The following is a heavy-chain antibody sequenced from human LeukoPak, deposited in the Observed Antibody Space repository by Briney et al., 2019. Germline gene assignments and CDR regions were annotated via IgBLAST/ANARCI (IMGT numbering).Heavy chain of an antibody. V-gene: IGHV4-4*07. Sequence: QTSETLSLTCTVSGGSISSYYWSWIRQPAGKGLEWIGRIYTSGSTNYNPSLKSRVTMSVDTSKNQFSLKLSSVTAADTAVYYCARGRRQWLPHASSSHASYYMDVWGKGTTVTVSS. J-gene: IGHJ6*03. CDR3: ARGRRQWLPHASSSHASYYMDV. CDR1: GGSISSYY. CDR2: IYTSGST. D-gene: IGHD6-19*01.